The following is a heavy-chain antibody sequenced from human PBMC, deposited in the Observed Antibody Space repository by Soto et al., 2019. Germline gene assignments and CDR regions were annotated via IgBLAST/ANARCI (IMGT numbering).Heavy chain of an antibody. V-gene: IGHV3-7*04. CDR2: IERDGKEK. J-gene: IGHJ3*01. CDR3: VRDALWFGRDDAFDL. Sequence: EVQLVESGGGLVQPGGSLRLSCAASEFNFWSHWMNWVRQAPGKGLEWVAKIERDGKEKSYVESVKGRFTKSRDNGKNSFYLQMNSLRAEDTALYYGVRDALWFGRDDAFDLWGQGGIVLVSS. D-gene: IGHD3-10*01. CDR1: EFNFWSHW.